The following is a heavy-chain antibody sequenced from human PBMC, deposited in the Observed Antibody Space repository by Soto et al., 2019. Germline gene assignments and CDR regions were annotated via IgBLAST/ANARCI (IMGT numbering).Heavy chain of an antibody. D-gene: IGHD1-26*01. CDR1: GFTFSSYE. J-gene: IGHJ6*02. Sequence: GGSLRLSCAASGFTFSSYEMSWVRQAPGKGLEWVSYISSSGSTIYYADSVKGRFTISRDNAKNSLYLQMNSLRAEDTAVYYCARVVVGATFYYYGMDVWGQGTTVTVSS. V-gene: IGHV3-48*03. CDR2: ISSSGSTI. CDR3: ARVVVGATFYYYGMDV.